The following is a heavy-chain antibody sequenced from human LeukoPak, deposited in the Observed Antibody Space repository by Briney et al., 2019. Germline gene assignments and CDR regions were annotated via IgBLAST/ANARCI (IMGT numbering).Heavy chain of an antibody. D-gene: IGHD1-7*01. J-gene: IGHJ4*02. CDR3: AEDSGSITGTTFSY. V-gene: IGHV3-23*01. CDR2: ISGSGGST. CDR1: GFTFSSYA. Sequence: PGGSLRLSCAASGFTFSSYAMSWVRQAPGKGLEWVSAISGSGGSTYYADSVKGRFTISRDNSKNTLYLQMNSLRAEDTAVYYCAEDSGSITGTTFSYWGQGTLVTVSS.